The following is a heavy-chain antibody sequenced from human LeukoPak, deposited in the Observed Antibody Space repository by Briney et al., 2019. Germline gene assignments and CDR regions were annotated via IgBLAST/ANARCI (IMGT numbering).Heavy chain of an antibody. CDR1: GGSISSYY. J-gene: IGHJ5*02. D-gene: IGHD6-13*01. CDR3: ARAVAAAGDWFDP. V-gene: IGHV4-59*01. CDR2: IYYSGST. Sequence: SETLSLTCTVSGGSISSYYWSWIRQPPGKGLEWIGYIYYSGSTNYNPSLKSRVTISVDTSKNQFSLKLSSVTAADTAVYYCARAVAAAGDWFDPWGQGTPVTVSS.